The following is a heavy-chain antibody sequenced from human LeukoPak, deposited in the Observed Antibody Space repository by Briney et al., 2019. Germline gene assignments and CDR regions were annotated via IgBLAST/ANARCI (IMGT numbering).Heavy chain of an antibody. J-gene: IGHJ6*03. V-gene: IGHV4-4*07. D-gene: IGHD6-19*01. Sequence: KPSETLSLTCVVSGYSISSGYYWGWIRQPAGKGLEWIGRIYTSGSTNYNPSLKSRVTMSVDTSKNQFSLMLSSVTAADTAVYYCARDVIAVALIEGYYYYYMDVWGKGTTVTISS. CDR2: IYTSGST. CDR3: ARDVIAVALIEGYYYYYMDV. CDR1: GYSISSGYY.